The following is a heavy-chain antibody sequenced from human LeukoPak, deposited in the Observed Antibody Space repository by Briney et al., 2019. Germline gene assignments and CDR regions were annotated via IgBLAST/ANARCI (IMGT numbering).Heavy chain of an antibody. D-gene: IGHD6-25*01. CDR2: IKQDGSEK. V-gene: IGHV3-7*01. CDR1: GFTFSSYW. CDR3: AREMAIAAAGISWFAP. J-gene: IGHJ5*02. Sequence: GGSLRLSCAASGFTFSSYWMTWVRQAPGKGLEWVANIKQDGSEKYYVDSVKGRFTISRDNAKKSLYLQMNSLGADDTAVYYCAREMAIAAAGISWFAPWGQGTLVTVSS.